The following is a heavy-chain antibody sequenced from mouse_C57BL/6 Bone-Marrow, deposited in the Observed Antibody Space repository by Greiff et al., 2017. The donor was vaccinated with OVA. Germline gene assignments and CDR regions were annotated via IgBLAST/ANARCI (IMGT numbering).Heavy chain of an antibody. CDR2: ISNGGGST. J-gene: IGHJ2*01. Sequence: EVQLVESGGGLVQPGGSLKLSCAASGFTFSDYYMYWVRQTPEKRLEWVAYISNGGGSTYYPDTVKGRFTISRDNAKNTLYLQMSRLKSEDTAMYYCARHGLGHGCYFDYWGKGTTLTVSS. CDR1: GFTFSDYY. D-gene: IGHD4-1*01. V-gene: IGHV5-12*01. CDR3: ARHGLGHGCYFDY.